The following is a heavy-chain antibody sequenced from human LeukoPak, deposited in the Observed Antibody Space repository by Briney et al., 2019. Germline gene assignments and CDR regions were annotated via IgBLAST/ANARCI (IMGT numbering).Heavy chain of an antibody. CDR2: INHSGST. CDR3: ARRSYALLRTWRLNWFDP. Sequence: SETLSLTCAVYGGSFSGYYWSWIRQPPGKGLEWIGEINHSGSTNYNPSLKSRVTISVDTSKNQFSLKLSSVTAADTAVYYCARRSYALLRTWRLNWFDPWGQGTLVTVSS. CDR1: GGSFSGYY. D-gene: IGHD2-2*01. J-gene: IGHJ5*02. V-gene: IGHV4-34*01.